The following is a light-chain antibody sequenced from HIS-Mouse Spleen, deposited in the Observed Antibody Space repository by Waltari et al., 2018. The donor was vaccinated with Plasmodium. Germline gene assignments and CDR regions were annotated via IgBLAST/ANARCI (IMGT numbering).Light chain of an antibody. J-gene: IGKJ1*01. Sequence: EIVMTQSPATLSVSPGERATLSCRASQSVSSNLAWYQQKPGQAPRLLTYGASTSATGIPARFSGSGSGTEFTLTISSMQSEDFAVYYCQQYNNWPRGTFGQGTKVEIK. CDR3: QQYNNWPRGT. CDR2: GAS. V-gene: IGKV3-15*01. CDR1: QSVSSN.